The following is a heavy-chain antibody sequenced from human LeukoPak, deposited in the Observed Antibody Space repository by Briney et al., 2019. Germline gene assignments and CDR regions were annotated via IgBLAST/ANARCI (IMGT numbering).Heavy chain of an antibody. D-gene: IGHD4-17*01. CDR3: ARRGVTTQSFDH. CDR2: IYYSGST. CDR1: GGSITSSSYY. V-gene: IGHV4-39*01. Sequence: SETLSLTCTVSGGSITSSSYYWGWIRQPPGKGLEWIGSIYYSGSTYYNPSLKRRVTISADTSNNQFSLKLSSVTAADTAVYYCARRGVTTQSFDHWGQGTLVTVSS. J-gene: IGHJ4*02.